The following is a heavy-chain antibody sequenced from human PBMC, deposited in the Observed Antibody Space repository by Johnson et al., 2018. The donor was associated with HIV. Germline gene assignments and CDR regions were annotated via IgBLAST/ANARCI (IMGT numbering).Heavy chain of an antibody. Sequence: VQLVESGGGVVQPGRSLRLSCAASGFTFSSYAMHWVRQAPGKGLEWVAVISYDGSNKYYADSVKGRFTISRDNSKHTLYLQMNSLRAEDTAVYYCARDLGPDGAFDIWGQGTMVTVSS. V-gene: IGHV3-30*04. CDR3: ARDLGPDGAFDI. CDR2: ISYDGSNK. CDR1: GFTFSSYA. D-gene: IGHD5-24*01. J-gene: IGHJ3*02.